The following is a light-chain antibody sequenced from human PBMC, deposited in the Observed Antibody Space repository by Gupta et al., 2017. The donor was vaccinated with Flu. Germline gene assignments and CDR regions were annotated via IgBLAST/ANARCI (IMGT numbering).Light chain of an antibody. J-gene: IGLJ3*02. Sequence: TCGGNNIGSKKVHWYQQKPGQAPVLVIYRDSNRPSGIPERFSGSNSGNTATLTISRAQAGDETDYYCQVWDSSTGVFGGGTRLTVL. CDR1: NIGSKK. V-gene: IGLV3-9*01. CDR2: RDS. CDR3: QVWDSSTGV.